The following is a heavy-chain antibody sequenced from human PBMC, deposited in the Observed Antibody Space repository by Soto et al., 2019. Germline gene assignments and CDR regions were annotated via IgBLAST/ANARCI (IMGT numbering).Heavy chain of an antibody. Sequence: QVQLVQSGAEVKKPGSSVKVSCKAPGGTFSSYAISWVRQAPGQGLEWMGGIIPIFGTAKYAQKFQGRVTITADESTSTGDMELSSLRSEDTAVYYCARSQGGSSSLDIYYYYYYGMDVWGQGNTVTVSS. D-gene: IGHD2-15*01. J-gene: IGHJ6*02. CDR1: GGTFSSYA. V-gene: IGHV1-69*01. CDR3: ARSQGGSSSLDIYYYYYYGMDV. CDR2: IIPIFGTA.